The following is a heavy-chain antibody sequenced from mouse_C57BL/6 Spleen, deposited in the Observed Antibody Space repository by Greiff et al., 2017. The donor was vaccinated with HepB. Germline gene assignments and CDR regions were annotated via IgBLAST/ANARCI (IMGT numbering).Heavy chain of an antibody. CDR1: GYTFTDYE. D-gene: IGHD3-3*01. CDR2: IGPETGGT. J-gene: IGHJ2*01. V-gene: IGHV1-15*01. CDR3: TRGGGTGYFDY. Sequence: QVQLQQSGAELVRPGASVTLSCKASGYTFTDYEMHWVKQTPVHGLGWIGAIGPETGGTAYNQKFKGKAILTADKSSSTAYMELRSLTSEDSAVYYCTRGGGTGYFDYWGQGTTLTVSS.